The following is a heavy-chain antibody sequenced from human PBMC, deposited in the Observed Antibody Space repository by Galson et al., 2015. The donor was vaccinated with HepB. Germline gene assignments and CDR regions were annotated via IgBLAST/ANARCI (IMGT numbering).Heavy chain of an antibody. CDR2: TYYRSKWYN. Sequence: CAISGDSVSSNSAAWNWIRQSPSRGLEWLGRTYYRSKWYNEYAVSVKSRIIINPDTSKNQFSLQLNSLTPEDTAVYYCARDRGYGGSRCDYWGQGTLVTVSS. CDR3: ARDRGYGGSRCDY. J-gene: IGHJ4*02. D-gene: IGHD4-23*01. V-gene: IGHV6-1*01. CDR1: GDSVSSNSAA.